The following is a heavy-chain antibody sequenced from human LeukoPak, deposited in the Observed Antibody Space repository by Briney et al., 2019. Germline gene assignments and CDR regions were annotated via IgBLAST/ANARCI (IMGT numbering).Heavy chain of an antibody. J-gene: IGHJ6*02. Sequence: GGSLRPSCAASGFTFSSYAMSWVRQAPGKGLEWVSSISGSGNRTYYADSVKGRFTISRDNSKNTLFLQMNSLRAEDTAVYYCAKNLYCGGGSCYPSALGMDVWGQGTTVTVSS. V-gene: IGHV3-23*01. CDR1: GFTFSSYA. CDR3: AKNLYCGGGSCYPSALGMDV. D-gene: IGHD2-15*01. CDR2: ISGSGNRT.